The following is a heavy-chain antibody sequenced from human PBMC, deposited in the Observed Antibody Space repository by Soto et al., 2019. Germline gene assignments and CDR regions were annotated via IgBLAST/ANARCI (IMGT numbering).Heavy chain of an antibody. V-gene: IGHV3-48*01. CDR2: ISSSSTI. J-gene: IGHJ4*02. CDR3: ARETPVVAATLYFDY. CDR1: GFTFSSYS. Sequence: GGSLRLSCAASGFTFSSYSMNWVRQAPGKGLEWVSYISSSSTIYYADSVKGRFTISRDNAKNSLYLQMNSLRAEDTAVYYCARETPVVAATLYFDYWGQGTLVTVSS. D-gene: IGHD2-15*01.